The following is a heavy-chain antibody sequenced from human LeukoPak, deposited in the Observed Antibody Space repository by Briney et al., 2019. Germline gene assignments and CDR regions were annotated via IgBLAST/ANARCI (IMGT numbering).Heavy chain of an antibody. J-gene: IGHJ4*02. CDR3: ARSHTWEPYYFDY. CDR2: IYHSGST. CDR1: GYSISSGYY. V-gene: IGHV4-38-2*02. Sequence: SETLSLTCTVSGYSISSGYYWGWIRQPPGKGLEWIGSIYHSGSTYYNPSLKSRVTISVDTSKNQFSLKLSSVTAADTAVYYCARSHTWEPYYFDYWGQGTLVTVSS. D-gene: IGHD1-14*01.